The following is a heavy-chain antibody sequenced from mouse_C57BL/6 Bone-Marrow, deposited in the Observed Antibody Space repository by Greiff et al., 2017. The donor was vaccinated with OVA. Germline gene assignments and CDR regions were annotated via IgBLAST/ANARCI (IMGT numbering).Heavy chain of an antibody. D-gene: IGHD2-4*01. J-gene: IGHJ2*01. CDR3: TTRVYYDYDGGYYFDY. CDR2: IDPENGDT. V-gene: IGHV14-4*01. Sequence: EVQLQQSGAELVRPGASVKLSCTASGFNIKDDYMHWVKQRPEQGLEWIGWIDPENGDTEYASKFQGKATITADTSSNTAYLQLSSLTSEDTAVYYGTTRVYYDYDGGYYFDYWGQGTTLTVSA. CDR1: GFNIKDDY.